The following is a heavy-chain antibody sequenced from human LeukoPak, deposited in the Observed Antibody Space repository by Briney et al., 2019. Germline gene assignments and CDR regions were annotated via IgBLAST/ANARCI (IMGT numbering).Heavy chain of an antibody. CDR2: IWYDGSNK. V-gene: IGHV3-33*01. CDR3: ARDRSGRNNDLDY. CDR1: GFTFSSYG. J-gene: IGHJ4*02. D-gene: IGHD6-19*01. Sequence: GGSLRLSCAASGFTFSSYGMHWVRQAPGKGLEWVAVIWYDGSNKYYADSVKGRFTISRDNSKNTLYLQMNSLRAEDTAVYYCARDRSGRNNDLDYWGQGTLVTVSS.